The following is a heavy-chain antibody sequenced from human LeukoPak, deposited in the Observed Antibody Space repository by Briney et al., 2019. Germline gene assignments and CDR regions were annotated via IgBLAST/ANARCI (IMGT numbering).Heavy chain of an antibody. CDR3: ARAPGAYCSGGSCYSPDY. CDR2: ISSSRSYI. J-gene: IGHJ4*02. Sequence: PGGSLRLSCAASGFTFSSYSMNWVRQAPGKGLEWDSSISSSRSYIYYADSVKGRFTISRDNAKNSLYLQMNSLRAEDTAVYYCARAPGAYCSGGSCYSPDYWGQGTLVTVSS. D-gene: IGHD2-15*01. V-gene: IGHV3-21*01. CDR1: GFTFSSYS.